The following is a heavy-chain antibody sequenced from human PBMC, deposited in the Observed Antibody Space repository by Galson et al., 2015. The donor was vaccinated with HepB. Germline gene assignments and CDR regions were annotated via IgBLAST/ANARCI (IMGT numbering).Heavy chain of an antibody. CDR3: AKDFCRADNCNPFDY. CDR1: GLTFSNYA. V-gene: IGHV3-23*01. Sequence: SLRLSCAASGLTFSNYAMSWVRQAPGKGLEWVPGIYPSGDTTYYADSVKGRFTISRDDSKNTLYLQMNSLRAEDTAVYFCAKDFCRADNCNPFDYWGQGTLVTVSS. D-gene: IGHD1-20*01. CDR2: IYPSGDTT. J-gene: IGHJ4*02.